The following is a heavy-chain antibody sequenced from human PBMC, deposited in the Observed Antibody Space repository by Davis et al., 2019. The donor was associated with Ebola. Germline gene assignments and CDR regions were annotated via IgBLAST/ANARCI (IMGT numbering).Heavy chain of an antibody. CDR3: AKDLNGDYFDY. V-gene: IGHV3-23*01. Sequence: PGGSLRPSCAASGFTFSSYATSWVCQAPGKGLEWVSAISGSGGSTYYADSVKGRFTISRDNSKNTLDLQMNSLRAEDTAVYYCAKDLNGDYFDYWGQGTLVTVSS. J-gene: IGHJ4*02. CDR2: ISGSGGST. CDR1: GFTFSSYA. D-gene: IGHD4-17*01.